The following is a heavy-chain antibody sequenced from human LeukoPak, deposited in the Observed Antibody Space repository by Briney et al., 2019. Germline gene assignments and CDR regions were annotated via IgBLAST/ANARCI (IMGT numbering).Heavy chain of an antibody. V-gene: IGHV3-23*01. CDR1: GFTFSSSW. Sequence: GGSLRLSCVASGFTFSSSWMSWVRQAPGKGLEWVSAISGSGGSTYYADSVKGRFTISRDNSKNTLYLQMNSLRAEDTAVYYCAKGRWELPSVVDWFDPWGQGTLVTVSS. CDR3: AKGRWELPSVVDWFDP. D-gene: IGHD1-26*01. CDR2: ISGSGGST. J-gene: IGHJ5*02.